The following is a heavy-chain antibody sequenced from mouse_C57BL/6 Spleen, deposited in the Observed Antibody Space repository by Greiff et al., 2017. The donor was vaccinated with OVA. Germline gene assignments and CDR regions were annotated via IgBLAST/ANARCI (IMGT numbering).Heavy chain of an antibody. Sequence: EVKLVESGEGLVKPGGSLKLSCAASGFTFSSYAMSWVRQTPEKRLEWVAYISSGGDYIYYADTVKGRFTISRDNARNSLFLQMSSLKSEDTAMYYCTREGYCSSFAMGYWGQRTSVTFSS. CDR2: ISSGGDYI. D-gene: IGHD1-1*01. CDR3: TREGYCSSFAMGY. CDR1: GFTFSSYA. V-gene: IGHV5-9-1*02. J-gene: IGHJ4*01.